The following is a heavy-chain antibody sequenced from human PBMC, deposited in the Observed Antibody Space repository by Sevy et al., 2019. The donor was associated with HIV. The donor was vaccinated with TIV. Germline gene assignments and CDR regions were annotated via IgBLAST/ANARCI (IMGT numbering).Heavy chain of an antibody. V-gene: IGHV1-69*13. CDR1: GGTFSSYA. D-gene: IGHD1-1*01. CDR3: ARWGNWYGRGDV. CDR2: FVALFRTS. J-gene: IGHJ6*02. Sequence: ASVKVSCKASGGTFSSYAINWVRQAPGQGLEWMGGFVALFRTSHYAQKFQGRVTISADESSNTAYMDLSSLTSEDTAVYYCARWGNWYGRGDVWGQGTTVTVSS.